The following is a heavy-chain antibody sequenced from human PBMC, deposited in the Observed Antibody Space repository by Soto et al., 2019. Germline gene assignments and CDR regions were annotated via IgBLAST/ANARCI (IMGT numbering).Heavy chain of an antibody. V-gene: IGHV3-21*01. CDR3: ARDFDDYVDVGGAFDI. J-gene: IGHJ3*02. CDR2: ISSSSSYI. Sequence: GGSLRLSCAASGFTFSSYSMNWVRQAPGKGLEWVSSISSSSSYIYYADSVKGRFTISRDNAKNSLFLQMNSLRAEDTAVYYCARDFDDYVDVGGAFDIWGQGTMVTVSS. D-gene: IGHD4-17*01. CDR1: GFTFSSYS.